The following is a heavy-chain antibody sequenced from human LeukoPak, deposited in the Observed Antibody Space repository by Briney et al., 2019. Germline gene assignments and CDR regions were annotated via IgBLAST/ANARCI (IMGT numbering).Heavy chain of an antibody. J-gene: IGHJ4*02. V-gene: IGHV1-8*03. Sequence: GASXKVSCKASGYTFTSYDINWVRQATGQGLEWMGWMNPNSGNTGYAQKFQGRVTITRNTSISTAYMELSSLRSEDTAVYYCARGRITIFGVVIIAGDFDYWGQGTLVTVSS. CDR2: MNPNSGNT. D-gene: IGHD3-3*01. CDR3: ARGRITIFGVVIIAGDFDY. CDR1: GYTFTSYD.